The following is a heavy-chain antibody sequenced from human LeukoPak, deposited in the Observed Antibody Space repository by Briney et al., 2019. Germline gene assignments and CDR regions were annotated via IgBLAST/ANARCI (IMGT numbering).Heavy chain of an antibody. CDR3: AKDQGGSWTFDI. D-gene: IGHD1-26*01. Sequence: GRSLRLSCAASGSTLSIYGMHWVRHAPGKGLEWQSVISYDGSNKYYADSVKGRFTISRDNSKNTLYLQMNSLRAEDTAVYYCAKDQGGSWTFDIWGQGTMVTVSS. V-gene: IGHV3-30*18. J-gene: IGHJ3*02. CDR1: GSTLSIYG. CDR2: ISYDGSNK.